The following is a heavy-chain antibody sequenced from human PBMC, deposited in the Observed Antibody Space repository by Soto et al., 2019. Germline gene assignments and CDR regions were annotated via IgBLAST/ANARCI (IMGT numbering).Heavy chain of an antibody. CDR2: INIYVSST. Sequence: GGSLRLSCAASGFTFSGDWMHWVRQAAVKGLVLVSRINIYVSSTNCADSVKGRFTISGYKAKNRLYLQMNGLRVYDPAVYYCARGPRGLYNHDYWGQGALVTVSS. J-gene: IGHJ4*02. V-gene: IGHV3-74*01. CDR1: GFTFSGDW. CDR3: ARGPRGLYNHDY. D-gene: IGHD1-1*01.